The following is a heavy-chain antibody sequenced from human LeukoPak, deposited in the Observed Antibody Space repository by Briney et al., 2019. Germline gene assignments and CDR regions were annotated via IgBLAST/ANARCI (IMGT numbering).Heavy chain of an antibody. CDR1: GFTFSSYA. D-gene: IGHD3-9*01. CDR2: ISGSGGST. Sequence: PGGSLRLSCAASGFTFSSYAMSWVRQAPGKGLEWVSAISGSGGSTYYADSVKGRFTISRDNSKNTLYLQMNSLRAEDTAVYYCAKDLSVAYYDILTGYDAFDIWGQGTMVTVSS. J-gene: IGHJ3*02. V-gene: IGHV3-23*01. CDR3: AKDLSVAYYDILTGYDAFDI.